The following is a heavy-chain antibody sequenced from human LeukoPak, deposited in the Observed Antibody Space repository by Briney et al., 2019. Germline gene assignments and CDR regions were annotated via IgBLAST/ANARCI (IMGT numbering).Heavy chain of an antibody. V-gene: IGHV3-11*06. CDR2: ISSSSSYT. Sequence: GGSLRLSCAASGFTFSDYYMSWLRQAPGKGLEWVSYISSSSSYTSYADSVKGRFTISRDNAKNSLYLQMNSLRAEDTAVYYCARVLGYCSSTSCYSWFDPWGQGTLVTVSS. CDR1: GFTFSDYY. D-gene: IGHD2-2*01. CDR3: ARVLGYCSSTSCYSWFDP. J-gene: IGHJ5*02.